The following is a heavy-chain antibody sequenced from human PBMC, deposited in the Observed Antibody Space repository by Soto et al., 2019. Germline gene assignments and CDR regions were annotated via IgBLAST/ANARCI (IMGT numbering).Heavy chain of an antibody. J-gene: IGHJ3*02. Sequence: SGGSLRLSCAASGFTFSSYGMHWVRQAPGKGLEWAAVIPYDGNNKYYAESVKGRFTISRDTSKNTLYLQMNSLRPEDTAVYYYVADYVATDTFDIWGRGTMVTVSS. V-gene: IGHV3-30*03. CDR3: VADYVATDTFDI. CDR1: GFTFSSYG. D-gene: IGHD3-10*02. CDR2: IPYDGNNK.